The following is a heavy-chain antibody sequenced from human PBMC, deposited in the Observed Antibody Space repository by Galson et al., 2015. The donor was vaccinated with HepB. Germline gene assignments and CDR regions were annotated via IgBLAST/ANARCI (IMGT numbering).Heavy chain of an antibody. J-gene: IGHJ4*02. CDR2: ISSSTIYT. V-gene: IGHV3-11*06. CDR3: ARVADSDYGDHSHFDA. Sequence: SLRLSCAASGFTFSDYYMSWIRQAPGKGLEWLSYISSSTIYTNYADSVKGRFTISRDNVKNSMYLQMNRLRAEDTAVYYCARVADSDYGDHSHFDAWGQGSLGTVSS. D-gene: IGHD4-17*01. CDR1: GFTFSDYY.